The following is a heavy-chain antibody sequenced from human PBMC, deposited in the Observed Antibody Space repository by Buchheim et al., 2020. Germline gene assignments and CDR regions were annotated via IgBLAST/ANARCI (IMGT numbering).Heavy chain of an antibody. D-gene: IGHD2-2*01. Sequence: QVQLVQSGAEVKKPGSSVKVSCKASGGTFSSYAISWVRQAPGQGLEWMGGIIPIFGTANYAQKFQGRVTITADESTYTAYMELSSLRCEDTAVYYCARDIERAKVVVPAANYGMDVCGQGTT. CDR3: ARDIERAKVVVPAANYGMDV. CDR1: GGTFSSYA. V-gene: IGHV1-69*01. CDR2: IIPIFGTA. J-gene: IGHJ6*02.